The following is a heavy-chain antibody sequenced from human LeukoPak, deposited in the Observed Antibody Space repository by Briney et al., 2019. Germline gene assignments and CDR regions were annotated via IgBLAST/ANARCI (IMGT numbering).Heavy chain of an antibody. J-gene: IGHJ6*02. CDR2: ISSSSSYI. V-gene: IGHV3-21*01. Sequence: PGGSLRLSCAASGFTFSSYSMNWVRQAPGKGLEWVSSISSSSSYIYYADSVKGRITISRDNAKNSLYLQMNSLRAEDTAVYYCARDDWGQWLVPDYYYGMDVWGQGTTVTVSS. D-gene: IGHD6-19*01. CDR3: ARDDWGQWLVPDYYYGMDV. CDR1: GFTFSSYS.